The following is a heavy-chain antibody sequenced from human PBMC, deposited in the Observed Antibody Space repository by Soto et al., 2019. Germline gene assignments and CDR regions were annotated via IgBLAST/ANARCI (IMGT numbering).Heavy chain of an antibody. CDR2: IKPGTSDI. Sequence: EVQLVQSGADIKKPGESLKISSKGVGYKFGSAWIGWVRQMPGKGLEWMGIIKPGTSDIRYSPSCRGHVTISADEAVSTAYLQWSSLKASDTAMYYCARQLSHICDSWGQGTLVTVSS. J-gene: IGHJ4*02. CDR1: GYKFGSAW. CDR3: ARQLSHICDS. V-gene: IGHV5-51*01. D-gene: IGHD3-3*02.